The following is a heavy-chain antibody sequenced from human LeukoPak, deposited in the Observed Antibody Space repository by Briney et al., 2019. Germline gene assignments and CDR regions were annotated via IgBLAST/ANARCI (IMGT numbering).Heavy chain of an antibody. CDR2: IRGSGGST. CDR1: GFTFSSYA. Sequence: GGSLRLSCAASGFTFSSYAMSWVRQAPGKGLEWVSAIRGSGGSTYYADSVKGRFTISRDNSKNTLYLQMNSLRAEDTAVYYCAKKPTYYYGSGSYRPPGYFDYWGQGTLVTVSS. D-gene: IGHD3-10*01. J-gene: IGHJ4*02. CDR3: AKKPTYYYGSGSYRPPGYFDY. V-gene: IGHV3-23*01.